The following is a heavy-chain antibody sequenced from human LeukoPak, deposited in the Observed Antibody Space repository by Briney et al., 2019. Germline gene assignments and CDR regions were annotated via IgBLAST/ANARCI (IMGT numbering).Heavy chain of an antibody. CDR1: GFNFSGSA. CDR3: TWSHDYGDVYYYYGMDV. D-gene: IGHD4-17*01. V-gene: IGHV3-73*01. CDR2: IRSKGNSYAT. Sequence: GGSLRLSCAASGFNFSGSAVHWVRQASGKGLEWVGRIRSKGNSYATAYAASVKGRLTVSRDDSKNTAYLQMNSLKTEDTAVYYCTWSHDYGDVYYYYGMDVWGQGTTVTVSS. J-gene: IGHJ6*02.